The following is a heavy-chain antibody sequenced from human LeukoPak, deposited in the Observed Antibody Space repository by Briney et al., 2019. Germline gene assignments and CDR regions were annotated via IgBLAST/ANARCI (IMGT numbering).Heavy chain of an antibody. V-gene: IGHV3-74*01. CDR1: GFTFSSYW. CDR2: IHRDGSST. D-gene: IGHD3-10*01. Sequence: RPGGSLRLSCAASGFTFSSYWMDWVRHGPGKGLVWVSRIHRDGSSTIYADSVKGRFTISRDNANNTLYLQMNSLRAEDTAVYYCVRSLTYYYGSGNFDYCGQGTLVTVSS. J-gene: IGHJ4*02. CDR3: VRSLTYYYGSGNFDY.